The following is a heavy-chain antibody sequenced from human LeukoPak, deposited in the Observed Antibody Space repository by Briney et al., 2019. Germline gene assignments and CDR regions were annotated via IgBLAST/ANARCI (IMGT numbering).Heavy chain of an antibody. D-gene: IGHD3-3*01. CDR1: GFTFDDYA. V-gene: IGHV3-9*03. J-gene: IGHJ4*02. CDR2: ISWSSGSI. Sequence: GRSLRLSCAASGFTFDDYAMHWVRQAPGKGLEWVSGISWSSGSIGYADSVKGRFTISRDNAKNSLYLQMNSLRAEDMALYYCAKAIRSDFWSGYYFDYWGQGTLVTVSS. CDR3: AKAIRSDFWSGYYFDY.